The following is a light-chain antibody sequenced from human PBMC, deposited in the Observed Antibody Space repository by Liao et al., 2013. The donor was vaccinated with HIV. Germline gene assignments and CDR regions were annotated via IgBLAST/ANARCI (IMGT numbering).Light chain of an antibody. V-gene: IGLV3-1*01. CDR2: DDT. J-gene: IGLJ2*01. Sequence: YELTQPSSVSVSPGQTASITCYGDKLGDKYVSWYQQKPGQSPILVIYDDTKRPSGIPERFSGSNSGNTATLTISGTQAMDEADYYCQAWDTGTVVFGGGTKLTVL. CDR1: KLGDKY. CDR3: QAWDTGTVV.